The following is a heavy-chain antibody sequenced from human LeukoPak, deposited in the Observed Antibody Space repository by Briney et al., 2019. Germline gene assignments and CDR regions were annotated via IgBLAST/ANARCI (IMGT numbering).Heavy chain of an antibody. CDR1: GYSISGGYY. D-gene: IGHD3-22*01. CDR2: IFHSGST. J-gene: IGHJ4*02. Sequence: PSETLSLTCTVSGYSISGGYYWGWIRQPPGKGLEWIGSIFHSGSTYYNPSLKSRVTISADTSKKQFSLKLSSVTAADTAMYYCARSYDSSGYYFFWGQGTLVTVSS. CDR3: ARSYDSSGYYFF. V-gene: IGHV4-38-2*02.